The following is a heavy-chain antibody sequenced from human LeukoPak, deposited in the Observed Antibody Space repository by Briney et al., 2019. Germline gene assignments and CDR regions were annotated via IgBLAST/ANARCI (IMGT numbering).Heavy chain of an antibody. CDR2: INPNSGGT. V-gene: IGHV1-2*02. CDR3: ARASGDFYTSSTCFKSLYYYYMDV. D-gene: IGHD2-2*01. CDR1: GYTFTGYY. J-gene: IGHJ6*03. Sequence: ASVKVSCKASGYTFTGYYMHWVRQAPGQGLEWMGWINPNSGGTNYAQKFQGRATMTRDTSISTAYMELNRLRSDDTAVYYCARASGDFYTSSTCFKSLYYYYMDVWGKGTTVTVSS.